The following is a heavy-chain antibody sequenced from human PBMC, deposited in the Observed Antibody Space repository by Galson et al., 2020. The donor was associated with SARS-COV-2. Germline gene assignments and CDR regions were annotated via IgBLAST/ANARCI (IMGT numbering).Heavy chain of an antibody. J-gene: IGHJ5*02. CDR1: GFPFSDYG. CDR3: VRDPGTPYSSGWPRRSYNWFDP. Sequence: QAGGSLRLSCAASGFPFSDYGMNWVRQAPGKGLEWVAVISYDDTNKLYADFVKGRFTISRDNSRNTLYLQMNSLSAEDTAVYYCVRDPGTPYSSGWPRRSYNWFDPWGQGTLVTVSS. V-gene: IGHV3-30*03. CDR2: ISYDDTNK. D-gene: IGHD6-19*01.